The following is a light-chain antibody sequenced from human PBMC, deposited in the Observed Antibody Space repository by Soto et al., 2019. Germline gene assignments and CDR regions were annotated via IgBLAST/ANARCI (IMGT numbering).Light chain of an antibody. CDR2: GAS. CDR3: QRYDRSLYT. Sequence: ENVLTQSPGTLSLSPGERATLSCRTSQSISSTFLAWYQQKPGQAPRLLIYGASSRATGIPDRFSGSGSGTDFTLTISRLEPEDFAVYYCQRYDRSLYTFGQGTKLEIK. V-gene: IGKV3-20*01. J-gene: IGKJ2*01. CDR1: QSISSTF.